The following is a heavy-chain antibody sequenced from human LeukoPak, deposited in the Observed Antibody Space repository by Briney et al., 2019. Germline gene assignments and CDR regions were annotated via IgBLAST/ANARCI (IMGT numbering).Heavy chain of an antibody. CDR3: ALGWNDPSRYYYYMDV. CDR1: GFTFSSYA. D-gene: IGHD1-1*01. J-gene: IGHJ6*03. CDR2: ISYDGSNK. V-gene: IGHV3-30*14. Sequence: GGSLRLSGAASGFTFSSYAMHWVRQAPSKGLEWVAVISYDGSNKYYADSVKGRFTISRDNSKNTLYLQMNSLRAEDTAVYYCALGWNDPSRYYYYMDVWGKGTTVTVSS.